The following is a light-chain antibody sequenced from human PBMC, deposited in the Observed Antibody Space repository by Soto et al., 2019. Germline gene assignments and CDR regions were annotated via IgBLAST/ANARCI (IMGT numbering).Light chain of an antibody. CDR3: QQYDTYWT. Sequence: DLQMTQSPSTLSASVGDRVTITCRASQSINNWLAWYQQKPGKAPKLLIYKASNLDIGVPSRFSGRGSGTESTLTISSLQPDHFATYYCQQYDTYWTFGQGTKVEIK. V-gene: IGKV1-5*03. J-gene: IGKJ1*01. CDR2: KAS. CDR1: QSINNW.